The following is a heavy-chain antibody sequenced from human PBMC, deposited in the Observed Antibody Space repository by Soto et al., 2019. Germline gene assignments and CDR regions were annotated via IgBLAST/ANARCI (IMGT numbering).Heavy chain of an antibody. CDR2: IYWDDDK. CDR1: GFSLSTSGVA. D-gene: IGHD2-21*02. J-gene: IGHJ3*02. V-gene: IGHV2-5*02. Sequence: QITLKESGPPLVKPTQTLTLTCTFSGFSLSTSGVAVGWIRQPPGKALEWLALIYWDDDKRYSPSMKGRLTINRDTSKNQVVLIMTNMDPEDTATYYCAHRLTATAFDIWGQGTMVTVSS. CDR3: AHRLTATAFDI.